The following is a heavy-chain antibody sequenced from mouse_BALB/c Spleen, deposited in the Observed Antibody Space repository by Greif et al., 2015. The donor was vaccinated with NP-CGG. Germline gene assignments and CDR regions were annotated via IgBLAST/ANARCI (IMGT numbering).Heavy chain of an antibody. CDR2: INPYNGGT. Sequence: VQLQQSGPELVKPGASMKISCKASGYSFTGYTMNWVKQSHGKNLEWIGLINPYNGGTSYNQKFKGKATLTVDKSSSPAYMELLSLTSEDSAVYYCARGMITTTTAYYAMDYWGQGTSVPVSS. V-gene: IGHV1-18*01. D-gene: IGHD2-4*01. CDR1: GYSFTGYT. J-gene: IGHJ4*01. CDR3: ARGMITTTTAYYAMDY.